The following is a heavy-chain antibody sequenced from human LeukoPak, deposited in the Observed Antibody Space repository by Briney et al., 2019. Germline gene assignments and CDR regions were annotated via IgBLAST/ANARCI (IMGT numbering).Heavy chain of an antibody. CDR3: AVGATPHYYYYMDV. CDR2: IKSKTDGGTT. CDR1: GFTFSNAW. V-gene: IGHV3-15*01. J-gene: IGHJ6*03. Sequence: GGPLRLFCAASGFTFSNAWMIWVRQAPAKGVDWVGRIKSKTDGGTTDYAAPVKGRFTISRDDSKNTLYLQMNSLKTEDTAVYYCAVGATPHYYYYMDVWGKGTTVTVSS. D-gene: IGHD1-26*01.